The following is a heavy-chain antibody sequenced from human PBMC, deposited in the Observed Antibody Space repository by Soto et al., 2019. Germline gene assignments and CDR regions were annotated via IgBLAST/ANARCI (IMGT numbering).Heavy chain of an antibody. J-gene: IGHJ4*02. CDR1: GFPFSSYA. D-gene: IGHD6-19*01. CDR2: ISNSGGST. V-gene: IGHV3-23*01. CDR3: AKHASSGWQLEY. Sequence: PEGSLRLSCAASGFPFSSYAMNWVRQAPGKGLERVSTISNSGGSTYYADSVKGRFTISRDNSRSTLYLQMNSLRAEDTAVYYCAKHASSGWQLEYWGQGTLVTVSS.